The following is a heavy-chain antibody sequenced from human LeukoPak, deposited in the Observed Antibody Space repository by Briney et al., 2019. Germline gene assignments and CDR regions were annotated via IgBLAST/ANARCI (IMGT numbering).Heavy chain of an antibody. D-gene: IGHD3-22*01. V-gene: IGHV1-69*04. CDR2: IIPILGIA. Sequence: SVKVSCKASGGTFSSYAISWVRQAPGQGLEWMGRIIPILGIANYAQKFQGRVTITADKSTSTAYMELSSLRSEDTAVYYRARERLYYYDSSGYPNWFDPWGQGTLVTVSS. CDR3: ARERLYYYDSSGYPNWFDP. CDR1: GGTFSSYA. J-gene: IGHJ5*02.